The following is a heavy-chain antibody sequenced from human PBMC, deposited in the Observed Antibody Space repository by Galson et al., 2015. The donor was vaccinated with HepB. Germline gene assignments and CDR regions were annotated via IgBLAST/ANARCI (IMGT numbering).Heavy chain of an antibody. CDR2: ISYDGSNK. Sequence: SLRLSCAASGFTFSSYAMHWVRQAPGKGLEWVAVISYDGSNKYYADSVKGRFTISRDNSKNTLYLQMNSLRAEDTAVYYCARDFEYCSGGSCPDAFDIWGQGTMVTVSS. D-gene: IGHD2-15*01. CDR3: ARDFEYCSGGSCPDAFDI. J-gene: IGHJ3*02. CDR1: GFTFSSYA. V-gene: IGHV3-30*04.